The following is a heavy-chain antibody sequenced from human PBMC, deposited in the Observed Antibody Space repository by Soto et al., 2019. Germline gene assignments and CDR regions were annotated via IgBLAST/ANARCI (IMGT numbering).Heavy chain of an antibody. CDR2: INPNSGGT. Sequence: ASVKVSCKASGYTFTGYYMHWVRQAPGQGLEWMGWINPNSGGTNYAQKFQGWVTMTRDTSISTAYMELSRLRSDDTAVYYCARVGLIAAAGADAFDIWGQXTMVTVSS. V-gene: IGHV1-2*04. J-gene: IGHJ3*02. CDR1: GYTFTGYY. D-gene: IGHD6-13*01. CDR3: ARVGLIAAAGADAFDI.